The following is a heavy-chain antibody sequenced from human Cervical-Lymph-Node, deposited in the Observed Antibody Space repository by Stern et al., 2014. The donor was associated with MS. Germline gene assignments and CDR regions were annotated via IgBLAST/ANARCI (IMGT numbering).Heavy chain of an antibody. V-gene: IGHV3-11*01. CDR3: ARGGPIGIFFPMDV. CDR2: ISGNGETI. Sequence: QVQLVESGGGLVKPGGSLRLSCTASGFTFGVFDMSWVRQAPGKGLEWISYISGNGETIYYTDYVKGRFTVSRDNTKNSLHLELTSLRAEDAAVYYCARGGPIGIFFPMDVWGQGTTVSVSS. J-gene: IGHJ6*02. CDR1: GFTFGVFD.